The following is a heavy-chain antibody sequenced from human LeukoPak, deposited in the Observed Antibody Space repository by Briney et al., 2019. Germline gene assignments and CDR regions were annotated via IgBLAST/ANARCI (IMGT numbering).Heavy chain of an antibody. D-gene: IGHD3-10*01. J-gene: IGHJ5*02. V-gene: IGHV3-7*01. CDR1: GFTFSSYW. Sequence: GGSLRLSCAASGFTFSSYWMSWVRQAPGKGLEWVANIRQDGSEKYYVDSVKGRFTISRDNAKNSLYLQMNSLRAEDTAVYYCARIITMVRGAIPWFDPWGQGTLVTVSS. CDR3: ARIITMVRGAIPWFDP. CDR2: IRQDGSEK.